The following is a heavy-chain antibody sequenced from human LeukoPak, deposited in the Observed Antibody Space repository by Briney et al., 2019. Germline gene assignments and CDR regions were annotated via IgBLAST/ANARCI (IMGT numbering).Heavy chain of an antibody. CDR1: GLTFSSYS. CDR3: ARDLLNDEGSSYFFDQ. Sequence: GGSLRLSCAASGLTFSSYSMNWVRQDPGKGLEWVSYISQSSDRIYHADSVKGRFTISRDNAKNSLYLQMDSLRVEDTAVYYCARDLLNDEGSSYFFDQWGQGTLVTVAS. V-gene: IGHV3-48*04. D-gene: IGHD2-2*01. CDR2: ISQSSDRI. J-gene: IGHJ4*02.